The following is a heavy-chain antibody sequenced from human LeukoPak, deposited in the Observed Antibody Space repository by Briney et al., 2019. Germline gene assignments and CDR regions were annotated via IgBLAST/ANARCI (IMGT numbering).Heavy chain of an antibody. D-gene: IGHD6-13*01. CDR1: GFTFSSYA. Sequence: PGGSLRLYCAASGFTFSSYAMHWVRQAPGKGLEWVAVISYDGSNKYYADSVKGRFTISRDNSKNTLYLQMNSLRAEDTAVYYCARSFGGRTIVAGAYVWGQGTMVTVSS. V-gene: IGHV3-30*04. CDR2: ISYDGSNK. CDR3: ARSFGGRTIVAGAYV. J-gene: IGHJ3*01.